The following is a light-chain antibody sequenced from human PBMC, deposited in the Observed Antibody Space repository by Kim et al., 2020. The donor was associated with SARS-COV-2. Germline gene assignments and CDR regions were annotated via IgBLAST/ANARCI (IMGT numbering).Light chain of an antibody. V-gene: IGLV3-1*01. CDR1: KLGDKY. CDR2: QDS. CDR3: QAWDSSSVV. J-gene: IGLJ2*01. Sequence: YELTQPPSVSVSPGQTASITCSGDKLGDKYACWYQQKPGQSPVPVIYQDSKRPSGIPERFSGSNSGNTATLTISGTQAMDEADYYCQAWDSSSVVFGGG.